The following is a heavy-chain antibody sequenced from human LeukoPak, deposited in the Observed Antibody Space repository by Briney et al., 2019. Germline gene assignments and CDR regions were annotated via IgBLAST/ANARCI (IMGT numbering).Heavy chain of an antibody. CDR2: INSDGSST. J-gene: IGHJ4*02. Sequence: PGGSLRLSCAASGFTFINYWMVWVRQAPGKGLLWVSCINSDGSSTTYADSVKGRFTISRDNAKNTVYLQMNSLRAEDTAVYYCARVQGCSGGTCYFHYWGQGTLVTVSS. CDR1: GFTFINYW. V-gene: IGHV3-74*01. CDR3: ARVQGCSGGTCYFHY. D-gene: IGHD2-15*01.